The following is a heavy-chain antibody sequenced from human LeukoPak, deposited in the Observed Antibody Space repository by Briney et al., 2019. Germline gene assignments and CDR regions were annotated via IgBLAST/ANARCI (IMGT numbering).Heavy chain of an antibody. CDR2: INHSGST. D-gene: IGHD1-26*01. CDR3: ARGAGSYHY. Sequence: SETLSLTCAVYGGSFSGYYWSWIRQPPGKGLEWIGEINHSGSTNYNPSLKSRVTISVGTSKNQFSLKLSSVTAADTAVYYCARGAGSYHYWGQGTLVTVSS. V-gene: IGHV4-34*01. J-gene: IGHJ4*02. CDR1: GGSFSGYY.